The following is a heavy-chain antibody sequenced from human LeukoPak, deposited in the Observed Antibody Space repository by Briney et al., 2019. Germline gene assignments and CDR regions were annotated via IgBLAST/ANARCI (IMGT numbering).Heavy chain of an antibody. J-gene: IGHJ3*02. D-gene: IGHD2-15*01. CDR2: IDYSGNT. Sequence: PSETLSLTCTVSGGSISSYYWSWVRQPPGKGLEWIGYIDYSGNTDYNPSLKSRVTISLDTSKNQFSLTLPSFAAADTAVYYCARVPPLGYCSGGSCYSDAFDIWGQGTMVTVSS. CDR1: GGSISSYY. V-gene: IGHV4-59*01. CDR3: ARVPPLGYCSGGSCYSDAFDI.